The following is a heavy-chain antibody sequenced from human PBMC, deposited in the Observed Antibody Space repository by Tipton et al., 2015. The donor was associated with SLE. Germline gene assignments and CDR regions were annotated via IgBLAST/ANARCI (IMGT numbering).Heavy chain of an antibody. CDR2: IDHSGST. J-gene: IGHJ4*02. CDR3: ARYVENDGIFDY. V-gene: IGHV4-4*02. Sequence: TLSLTCAVYGGSISSRNWWSWIRQPPGKGLEWIGEIDHSGSTNYNPSLESRVSFSVDTSNNQFSLKLTSMTAADTALYYCARYVENDGIFDYWGQGTLVTVSS. D-gene: IGHD3-10*02. CDR1: GGSISSRNW.